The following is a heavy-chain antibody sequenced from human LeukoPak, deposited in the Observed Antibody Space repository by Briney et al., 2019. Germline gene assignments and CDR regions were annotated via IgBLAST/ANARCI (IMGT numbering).Heavy chain of an antibody. CDR3: ARVRDGYNCLDY. CDR2: IIPIFGTA. Sequence: ASVKVSCKASGYTFTGYYMHWVRQAPGQGLEWMGGIIPIFGTANYAQKFQGRVTITADKSTSTAYMELSSLRSEDTAVYYCARVRDGYNCLDYWGQGTLVTVSS. D-gene: IGHD5-24*01. V-gene: IGHV1-69*06. CDR1: GYTFTGYY. J-gene: IGHJ4*02.